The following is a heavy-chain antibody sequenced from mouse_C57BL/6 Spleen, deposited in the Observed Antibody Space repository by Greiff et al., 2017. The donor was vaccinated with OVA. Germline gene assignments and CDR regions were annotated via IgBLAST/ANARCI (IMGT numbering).Heavy chain of an antibody. CDR1: GFTFSSYA. CDR3: TRGDYDYYYAMDY. Sequence: EVQRVESGEGLVKPGGSLKLSCAASGFTFSSYAMSWVRQTPEKRLEWVAYISSGGDYIYYADTVKGRFTISRDNARNTLYLQMSSLKSEDTAMYYCTRGDYDYYYAMDYWGQGTSVTVSS. CDR2: ISSGGDYI. V-gene: IGHV5-9-1*02. J-gene: IGHJ4*01. D-gene: IGHD2-4*01.